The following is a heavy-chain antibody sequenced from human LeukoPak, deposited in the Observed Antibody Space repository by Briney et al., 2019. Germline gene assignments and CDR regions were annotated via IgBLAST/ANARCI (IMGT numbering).Heavy chain of an antibody. CDR3: ARGASGYSYG. CDR1: GVSISSYY. J-gene: IGHJ4*02. CDR2: IYYSASA. D-gene: IGHD5-18*01. V-gene: IGHV4-59*01. Sequence: SETLSLTCAVSGVSISSYYLSWIRQPPGKGLEWIGYIYYSASANYDPSLKSRVTISIDTTKKLFSLNLSSVTAAETAVYYCARGASGYSYGWGQGTLVTVSS.